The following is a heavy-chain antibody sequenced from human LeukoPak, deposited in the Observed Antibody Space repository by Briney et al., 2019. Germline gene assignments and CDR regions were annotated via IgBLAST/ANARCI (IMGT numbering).Heavy chain of an antibody. V-gene: IGHV3-48*03. J-gene: IGHJ6*02. CDR2: ISSSGSTI. Sequence: GGSLRLSCAASGFTFSSYEMNWVRQAPGKGLEWVSYISSSGSTIYYADSVKGRSTISRDNAKNSLYLQMNSLRAEDTAVYYCARVDYYGSGSLDVWGQGTTVTVSS. D-gene: IGHD3-10*01. CDR1: GFTFSSYE. CDR3: ARVDYYGSGSLDV.